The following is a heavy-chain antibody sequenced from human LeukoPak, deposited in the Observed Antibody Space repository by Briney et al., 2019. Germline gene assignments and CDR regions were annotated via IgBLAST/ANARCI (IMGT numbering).Heavy chain of an antibody. CDR2: INHSGST. Sequence: SETLSLTCAVYGGSFNGYYWSWIRQPPGKGLEWIGEINHSGSTNYNPSLKSRVTISVDTSKNQFSLKLSSVTAADTAVYYCARSPRGTMVRGANRYYYFDYWGHGTLVTVSS. V-gene: IGHV4-34*01. J-gene: IGHJ4*01. D-gene: IGHD3-10*01. CDR3: ARSPRGTMVRGANRYYYFDY. CDR1: GGSFNGYY.